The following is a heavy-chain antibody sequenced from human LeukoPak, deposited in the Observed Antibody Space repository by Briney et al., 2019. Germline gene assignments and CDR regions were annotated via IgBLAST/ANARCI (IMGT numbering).Heavy chain of an antibody. CDR2: ISGSGGSA. D-gene: IGHD3-22*01. CDR1: GFTFSSYA. J-gene: IGHJ4*02. Sequence: GGSLRLSCAASGFTFSSYAMSWVRQAPGKGLEWVSAISGSGGSAYYADSVKGRFTISRDNSKNTLYLQMNSLRAEDTAVYYCAKDVDYYDSSFDFDYWGQGTLVTVSS. V-gene: IGHV3-23*01. CDR3: AKDVDYYDSSFDFDY.